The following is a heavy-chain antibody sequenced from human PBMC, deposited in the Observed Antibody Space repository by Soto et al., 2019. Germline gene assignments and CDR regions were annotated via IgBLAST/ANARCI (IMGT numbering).Heavy chain of an antibody. J-gene: IGHJ6*02. CDR1: GFTFSGSA. D-gene: IGHD3-10*01. Sequence: EVQLVESGGGLVQPGGSLKLSCAASGFTFSGSAMHWVRQASGKGLEWVGRIRSKANSYATAYAASVKGRFTISRDDSKNTAYLQMNSLKTEDTAVYYCTRQFAWFGELLYYYYGMDVWGQGTTVTVSS. V-gene: IGHV3-73*01. CDR3: TRQFAWFGELLYYYYGMDV. CDR2: IRSKANSYAT.